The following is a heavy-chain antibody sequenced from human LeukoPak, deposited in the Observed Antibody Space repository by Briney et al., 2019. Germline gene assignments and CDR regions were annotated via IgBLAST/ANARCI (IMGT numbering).Heavy chain of an antibody. CDR3: ARDIGPLDY. V-gene: IGHV3-30*02. Sequence: PGGSLRLSCAASGFTFSDYVMHWVGQAPGKRLEWVSFIRYDTGDKYYADFVKGRFTISRDNSKNTLYLQMNSLRAEDTAVYYCARDIGPLDYWGQGTLVTVSS. CDR2: IRYDTGDK. CDR1: GFTFSDYV. J-gene: IGHJ4*02.